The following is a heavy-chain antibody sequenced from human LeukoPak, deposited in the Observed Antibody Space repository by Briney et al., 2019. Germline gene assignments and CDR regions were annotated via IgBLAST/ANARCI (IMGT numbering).Heavy chain of an antibody. CDR2: IYPGDSDT. D-gene: IGHD2-2*01. V-gene: IGHV5-51*01. J-gene: IGHJ4*02. CDR3: ARRCSSTSCLEY. Sequence: GESLKISCQGSGYTFTSYWIGWVRQMPVRGLEWMGSIYPGDSDTKYSPSFQGQVIISADKSISTAYLQWSSLKASDTAMYYCARRCSSTSCLEYWGQGTLVTVSS. CDR1: GYTFTSYW.